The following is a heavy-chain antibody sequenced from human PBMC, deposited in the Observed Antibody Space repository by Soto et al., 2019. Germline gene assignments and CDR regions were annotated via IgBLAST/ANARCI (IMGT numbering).Heavy chain of an antibody. Sequence: EVQLLESGGGLVQPGGSLRLSCAASGFTFSSYAMSWVRQAPGKGLEWVSAISGSGGSTYYADSVKGRFTIARDKCFAVIGRRPSNADAGNVRFGFPSDCPQHGAYLYLHILGARETAVYYCGTCSGVNFYYGMELWGLGSTV. J-gene: IGHJ6*02. D-gene: IGHD2-21*01. CDR3: SDCPQHGAYLYLHILGARETAVYYCGTCSGVNFYYGMEL. CDR1: GFTFSSYA. CDR2: ISGSGGST. V-gene: IGHV3-23*01.